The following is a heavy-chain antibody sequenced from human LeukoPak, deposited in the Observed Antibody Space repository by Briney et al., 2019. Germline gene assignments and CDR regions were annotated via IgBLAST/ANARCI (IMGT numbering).Heavy chain of an antibody. Sequence: PGGSLRLSCAASGFTLSSYAMHWVRQAPGKGLEWVAVISYDGSNKYYADSVKGRFTISRDNSKNTLYLQMNSLRAEDTAVYYCARGLARSRYSYGIDYWGQGTWSPSPQ. J-gene: IGHJ4*02. CDR2: ISYDGSNK. CDR3: ARGLARSRYSYGIDY. D-gene: IGHD5-18*01. CDR1: GFTLSSYA. V-gene: IGHV3-30*14.